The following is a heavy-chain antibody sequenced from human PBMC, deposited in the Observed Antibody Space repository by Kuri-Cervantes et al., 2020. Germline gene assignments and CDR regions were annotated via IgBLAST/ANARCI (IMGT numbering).Heavy chain of an antibody. CDR3: ASLGGNVLRYFDWSSDAFDI. CDR1: GFTFSSYG. V-gene: IGHV3-30*03. CDR2: ISYDGSNK. J-gene: IGHJ3*02. D-gene: IGHD3-9*01. Sequence: GGSLRLSCAASGFTFSSYGMHWVRQAPGKGLEWVAVISYDGSNKYYADSVKGRFTISRDNSKNTLYLQMNSLRAEDTAVYYCASLGGNVLRYFDWSSDAFDIWGQGTMVTVSS.